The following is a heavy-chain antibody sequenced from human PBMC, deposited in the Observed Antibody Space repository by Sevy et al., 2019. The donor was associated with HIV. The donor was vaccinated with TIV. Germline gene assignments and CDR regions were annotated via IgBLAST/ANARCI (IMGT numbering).Heavy chain of an antibody. Sequence: GGSLRLSCAASGFSFSKYGMHWVRQAPGKGLEWVALIWYDGSSEYYADSVKGRFTISRENSNNTLYLQVNGLRAEDTAVYYCVRGADYYDRGGANCDSWGQGTLVTVSS. D-gene: IGHD3-22*01. CDR1: GFSFSKYG. CDR2: IWYDGSSE. J-gene: IGHJ4*02. CDR3: VRGADYYDRGGANCDS. V-gene: IGHV3-33*01.